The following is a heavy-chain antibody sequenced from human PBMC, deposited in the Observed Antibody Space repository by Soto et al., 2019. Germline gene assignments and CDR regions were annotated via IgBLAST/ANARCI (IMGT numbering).Heavy chain of an antibody. CDR1: GYSFTSYW. V-gene: IGHV5-10-1*01. CDR2: IDPSDSYT. Sequence: GESLKISCKGSGYSFTSYWISWVRQMPGKGLEWMGRIDPSDSYTNYSPSFQGHVTISADKSISTAYLQWSSLKASDTAMYYCARLAPVYYYYYYGMDVWGQGXTVTVYS. CDR3: ARLAPVYYYYYYGMDV. J-gene: IGHJ6*02. D-gene: IGHD2-15*01.